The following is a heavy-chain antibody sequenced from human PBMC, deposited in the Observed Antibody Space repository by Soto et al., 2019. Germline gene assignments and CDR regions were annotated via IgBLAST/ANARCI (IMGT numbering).Heavy chain of an antibody. J-gene: IGHJ4*02. CDR3: AKGTTGSRYSSLDN. V-gene: IGHV3-23*01. D-gene: IGHD2-15*01. Sequence: EVQLLESGGGLVQPGGSLRLSCAASGFTFKNYAMTWVRQAPGKGLEWVAVITGLSEGIHYGEAVKGRLTISRDNSRNPLFLEMNNLRAEDTALSFCAKGTTGSRYSSLDNWGQGTSVIVSS. CDR1: GFTFKNYA. CDR2: ITGLSEGI.